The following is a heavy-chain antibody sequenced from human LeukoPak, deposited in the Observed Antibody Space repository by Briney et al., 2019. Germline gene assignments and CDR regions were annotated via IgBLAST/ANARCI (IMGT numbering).Heavy chain of an antibody. CDR3: ARGVRGVVGGNSGDYFDY. V-gene: IGHV4-31*03. D-gene: IGHD4-23*01. Sequence: SETLSLTCTVSGGSISSGGYYWSWIRQYPGKGLEWIGYIYYSGSTYYNPSLKSRVTISVDTSKNQFSLKLSSVTAADTAVYYCARGVRGVVGGNSGDYFDYWGQGTLVTVSS. CDR1: GGSISSGGYY. J-gene: IGHJ4*02. CDR2: IYYSGST.